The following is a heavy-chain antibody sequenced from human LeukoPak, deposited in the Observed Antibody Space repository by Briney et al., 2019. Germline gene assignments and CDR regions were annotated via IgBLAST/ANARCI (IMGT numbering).Heavy chain of an antibody. CDR2: IYYSGST. CDR3: ARDPSSGYWYNWFDP. CDR1: GGSISSYY. J-gene: IGHJ5*02. V-gene: IGHV4-59*01. D-gene: IGHD3-22*01. Sequence: SETLSLTCTVSGGSISSYYWNWIRQPPGKGLEWVGYIYYSGSTNYNPSLKSRVTISVDTSKNQFSLKLSSVTAADTAVYYCARDPSSGYWYNWFDPWGQGTLVTVSS.